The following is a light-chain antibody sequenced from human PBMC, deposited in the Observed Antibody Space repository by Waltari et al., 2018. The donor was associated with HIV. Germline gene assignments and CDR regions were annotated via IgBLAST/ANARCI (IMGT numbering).Light chain of an antibody. CDR3: QQYDSTPLT. CDR1: QTVLDNSNNKNY. J-gene: IGKJ4*01. CDR2: WAS. Sequence: DIVMTQSPDFLAVSLGERATISCNCSQTVLDNSNNKNYLAWYQQKSGQSPRLLIHWASTRESGVPDRFNGSGSGTDFTLTISGLLAEDAAFYYCQQYDSTPLTFGGGTIVEIK. V-gene: IGKV4-1*01.